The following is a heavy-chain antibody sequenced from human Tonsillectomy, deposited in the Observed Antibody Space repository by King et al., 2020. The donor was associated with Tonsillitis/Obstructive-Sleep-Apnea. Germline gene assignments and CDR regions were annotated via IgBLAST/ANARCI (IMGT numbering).Heavy chain of an antibody. D-gene: IGHD2/OR15-2a*01. CDR3: ARNSPRNDY. CDR2: INHSGST. CDR1: GGSFSGYY. V-gene: IGHV4-34*01. Sequence: VQLQQWGAGLLKPSETLSLTCAVYGGSFSGYYWSWIRQPPGKGLEWIGEINHSGSTNYNPSLKSRVTISVDTSKNQFSLKLSFVTAADTAVYYCARNSPRNDYWGQGTLVTVSS. J-gene: IGHJ4*02.